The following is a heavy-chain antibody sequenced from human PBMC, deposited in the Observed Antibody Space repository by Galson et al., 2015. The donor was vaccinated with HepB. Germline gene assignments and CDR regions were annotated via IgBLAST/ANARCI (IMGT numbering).Heavy chain of an antibody. CDR3: ARDMSGLYCSSTSCYAMDV. Sequence: SLRLSCAASGFTFSSNGMHWVRQTPGKGLEWVAVIWYDGSNKYYADSVKGRFTISRDNSKNTLYLQMNSLRAEDTAVYYCARDMSGLYCSSTSCYAMDVWGQGTTVTVSS. CDR1: GFTFSSNG. CDR2: IWYDGSNK. V-gene: IGHV3-33*01. D-gene: IGHD2-2*01. J-gene: IGHJ6*02.